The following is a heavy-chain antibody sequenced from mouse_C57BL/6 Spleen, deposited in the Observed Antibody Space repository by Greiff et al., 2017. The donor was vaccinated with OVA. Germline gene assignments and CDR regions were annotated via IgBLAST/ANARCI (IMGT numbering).Heavy chain of an antibody. CDR2: ISYDGSN. J-gene: IGHJ1*03. CDR1: GYPITSGYY. CDR3: ARRERGRGHWYFDV. D-gene: IGHD4-1*01. Sequence: EVKLQESGPGLVKPSQSLSLTCSVTGYPITSGYYWNWIRQFPGNKLEWMGYISYDGSNNYNPSLKNRIPITRDPPKNQFFLKLNSGTTEDAATYYCARRERGRGHWYFDVWGTGTTVTVSS. V-gene: IGHV3-6*01.